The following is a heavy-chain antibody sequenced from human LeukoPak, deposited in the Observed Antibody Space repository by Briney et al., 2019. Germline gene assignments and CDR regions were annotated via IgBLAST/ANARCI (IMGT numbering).Heavy chain of an antibody. CDR1: GFAFSNYD. CDR3: ATPLDYYDSSGHHQGGD. CDR2: INTAGGT. J-gene: IGHJ4*02. V-gene: IGHV3-13*01. Sequence: GGSLRLSCEASGFAFSNYDFHWVRQTIGKGLEWVSLINTAGGTFYPASVKGRFTISRDNAKNSLYLQMSGLRAEDTALYYCATPLDYYDSSGHHQGGDWGQGTLVTVSS. D-gene: IGHD3-22*01.